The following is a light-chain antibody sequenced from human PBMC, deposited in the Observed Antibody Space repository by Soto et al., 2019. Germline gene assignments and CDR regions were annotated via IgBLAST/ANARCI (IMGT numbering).Light chain of an antibody. CDR1: QSVSSN. CDR2: DAS. V-gene: IGKV3-11*01. Sequence: EILLTQSPATLSLSPGERATLSCRASQSVSSNIAWYQQKPGQAPRLLIYDASNSATGVPARFSGSGSGTDINLTVSSRQPDDFAVYYCQQRYNWPPITFGQGTRLEIK. J-gene: IGKJ5*01. CDR3: QQRYNWPPIT.